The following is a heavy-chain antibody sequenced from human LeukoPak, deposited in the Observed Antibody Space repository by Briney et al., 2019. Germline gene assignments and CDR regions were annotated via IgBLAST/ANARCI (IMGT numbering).Heavy chain of an antibody. V-gene: IGHV3-74*01. CDR2: INSDGSST. CDR3: ARDQIAVAGTSYYYYYYMDV. D-gene: IGHD6-19*01. J-gene: IGHJ6*03. Sequence: GGSLRLSCAASGFTFSSYWMHWVRQAPGKGLVWVSRINSDGSSTSYADSVKGRFTISRDNAKNTLYLQMNSLRAEDTAVYYCARDQIAVAGTSYYYYYYMDVWSKGTTVTVSS. CDR1: GFTFSSYW.